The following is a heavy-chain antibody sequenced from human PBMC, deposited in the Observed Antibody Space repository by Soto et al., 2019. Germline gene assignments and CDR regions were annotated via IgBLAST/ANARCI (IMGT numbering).Heavy chain of an antibody. CDR2: ISYDGSNK. CDR1: GFTFSSYG. D-gene: IGHD3-10*01. CDR3: AKATHRRYYYGMDV. V-gene: IGHV3-30*18. J-gene: IGHJ6*02. Sequence: GGSLRLSCAASGFTFSSYGMHWVRQAPGKGLEWVAVISYDGSNKYYADSVKGRFTISRDNSKNTLYLQMNSLRAEDTAVYYCAKATHRRYYYGMDVWGQGTTLTVSS.